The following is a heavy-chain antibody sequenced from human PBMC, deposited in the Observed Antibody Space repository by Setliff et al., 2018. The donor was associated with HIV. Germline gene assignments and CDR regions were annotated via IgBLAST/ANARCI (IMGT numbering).Heavy chain of an antibody. CDR2: INPSGGTT. Sequence: ASVKVSCKASGYIFTSYYIHWVRQAPGQGLEWMGIINPSGGTTSYAQKFQGRVTMTRDTSTSTVYMELSSLRSEDTAVYYCARDWEARADYYDTSGQAQYFQHWGQGTLVTVSS. CDR3: ARDWEARADYYDTSGQAQYFQH. J-gene: IGHJ1*01. V-gene: IGHV1-46*01. D-gene: IGHD3-22*01. CDR1: GYIFTSYY.